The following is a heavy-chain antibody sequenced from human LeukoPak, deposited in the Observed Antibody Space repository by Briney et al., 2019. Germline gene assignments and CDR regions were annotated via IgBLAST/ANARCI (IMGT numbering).Heavy chain of an antibody. J-gene: IGHJ4*02. CDR2: IHPEGNEK. Sequence: GGSLRLSCAVSGFTFSNFWMSWVRQAPGRGLEWVANIHPEGNEKYHVESVKGRFTISRDNTKNLLFLQMNALRVEDTAVYYCARGDDFSGDHWGQGTLVTASS. CDR1: GFTFSNFW. CDR3: ARGDDFSGDH. V-gene: IGHV3-7*04. D-gene: IGHD1-1*01.